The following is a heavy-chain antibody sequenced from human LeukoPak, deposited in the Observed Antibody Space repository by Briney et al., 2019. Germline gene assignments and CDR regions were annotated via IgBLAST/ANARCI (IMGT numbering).Heavy chain of an antibody. V-gene: IGHV3-23*01. Sequence: GGSLRLSCVGSGFSFSSYGMTWVRQAPGKGLEWVSAISGSGESTYYADSVKGRFTISRDNSKNTLYLQMNSLRAEDTAVYYCARDLIVGATYYFDYWGQGTLVTVSS. CDR1: GFSFSSYG. CDR2: ISGSGEST. D-gene: IGHD1-26*01. CDR3: ARDLIVGATYYFDY. J-gene: IGHJ4*02.